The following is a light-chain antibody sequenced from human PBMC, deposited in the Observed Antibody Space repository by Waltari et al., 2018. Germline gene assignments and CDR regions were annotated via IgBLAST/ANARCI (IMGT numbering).Light chain of an antibody. CDR2: PSS. J-gene: IGKJ1*01. Sequence: DIQLPQSPSTLSASVGDRVTITCRASQSISSWLAWYQQKPGKAPKLLISPSSRLESGVPSLFSGPLSGPAFPLPLLTLQPDDFATYYCPPYNRYPLPFGHGPK. CDR1: QSISSW. CDR3: PPYNRYPLP. V-gene: IGKV1-5*03.